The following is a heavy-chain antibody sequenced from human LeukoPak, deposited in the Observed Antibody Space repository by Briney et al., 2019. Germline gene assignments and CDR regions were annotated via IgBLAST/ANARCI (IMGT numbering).Heavy chain of an antibody. D-gene: IGHD1-26*01. CDR3: TRTAGGGYNGAYFTP. CDR2: ISAISSYI. CDR1: GFIFSDYT. V-gene: IGHV3-21*01. Sequence: GGSLRLSCAASGFIFSDYTMNWVRQAPGKGLEWVSSISAISSYIYYADSVKGRFTISRDNAKNSLYLQMNSLRAEDTAVYYCTRTAGGGYNGAYFTPWGQGTLVTVSS. J-gene: IGHJ5*02.